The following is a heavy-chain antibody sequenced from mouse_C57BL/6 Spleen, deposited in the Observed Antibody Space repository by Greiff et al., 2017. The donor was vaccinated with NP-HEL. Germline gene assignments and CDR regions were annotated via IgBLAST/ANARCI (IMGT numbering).Heavy chain of an antibody. CDR1: GFTFSSYG. Sequence: DVHLVESGGDLVKPGGSLKLSCAASGFTFSSYGMSWVRQTPDKRLEWVATISSGGSYTYYPDSVKGRFTISRDNSKNTLYLQMSSLTSEDTAMYYCARQVPTIVTTGYYFDYWGQGTTLTVSS. CDR3: ARQVPTIVTTGYYFDY. CDR2: ISSGGSYT. V-gene: IGHV5-6*01. J-gene: IGHJ2*01. D-gene: IGHD2-5*01.